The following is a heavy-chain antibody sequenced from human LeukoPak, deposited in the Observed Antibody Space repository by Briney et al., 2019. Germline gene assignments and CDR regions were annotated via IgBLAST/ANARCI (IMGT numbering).Heavy chain of an antibody. V-gene: IGHV5-51*01. D-gene: IGHD4-17*01. CDR1: GYSFTSYW. CDR2: IYPCDSDT. Sequence: GESLKISCKGSGYSFTSYWIGWVRQMPGKGLEGMGLIYPCDSDTRYSPSFQGHVTISADKSISTAYLQWSSRKASDTAMYYGARQPYYGDYERAFDIWGQGTMVTVSS. CDR3: ARQPYYGDYERAFDI. J-gene: IGHJ3*02.